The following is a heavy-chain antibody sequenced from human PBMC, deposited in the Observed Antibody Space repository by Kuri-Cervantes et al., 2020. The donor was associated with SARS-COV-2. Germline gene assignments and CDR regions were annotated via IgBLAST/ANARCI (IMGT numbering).Heavy chain of an antibody. D-gene: IGHD3-3*01. Sequence: LSLTCAASGFTFSSYSMNWVRQAPGKGLEWVSSISSSSSYIYYADSVKGRFTISRDNAKNSLYLQMNSLRVEDTAVYYCARYFGVITVDYWGRGTLVTVSS. CDR1: GFTFSSYS. CDR2: ISSSSSYI. V-gene: IGHV3-21*01. CDR3: ARYFGVITVDY. J-gene: IGHJ4*02.